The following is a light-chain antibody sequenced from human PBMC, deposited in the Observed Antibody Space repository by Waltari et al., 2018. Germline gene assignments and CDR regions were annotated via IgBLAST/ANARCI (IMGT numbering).Light chain of an antibody. V-gene: IGLV1-44*01. CDR1: QSYVGDNF. Sequence: SVRPHPPPASGTPGRTVTISCTRSQSYVGDNFRICFQQVPGTAPKLVIYRNDQRPSGVPDRFTASKSGTSAALAISGLQSEDEGDYYCATWDDSPTGRWVFGGGTRVTVL. CDR3: ATWDDSPTGRWV. J-gene: IGLJ3*02. CDR2: RND.